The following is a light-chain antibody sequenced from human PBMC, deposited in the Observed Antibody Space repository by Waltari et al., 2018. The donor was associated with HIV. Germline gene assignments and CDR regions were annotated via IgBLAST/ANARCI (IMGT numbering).Light chain of an antibody. Sequence: QSVLTQPPSASGTPGQRVSISCSGRDPNNGRNYVYWYQQVAGTAPKLLIYRDNQRPSGVSDRFSGSKSGSSASLAISGLRSEDEAAYFCAVWDDSLTGVIFGGKTKLTVL. J-gene: IGLJ2*01. CDR1: DPNNGRNY. CDR3: AVWDDSLTGVI. V-gene: IGLV1-47*01. CDR2: RDN.